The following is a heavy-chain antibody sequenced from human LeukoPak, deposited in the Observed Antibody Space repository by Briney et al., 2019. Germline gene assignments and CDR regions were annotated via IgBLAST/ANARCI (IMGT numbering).Heavy chain of an antibody. V-gene: IGHV5-51*01. CDR3: ATWGPRWLQGEH. CDR1: GYSFTTYW. D-gene: IGHD5-24*01. Sequence: GESLKISCTGYSFTTYWIGWVRQMPGKGLEWMGIIFPGDSETIYSPSFQGQVTISADKYISTAYLQWRSLKASDTAMYYCATWGPRWLQGEHWGQGTLVTVSS. J-gene: IGHJ1*01. CDR2: IFPGDSET.